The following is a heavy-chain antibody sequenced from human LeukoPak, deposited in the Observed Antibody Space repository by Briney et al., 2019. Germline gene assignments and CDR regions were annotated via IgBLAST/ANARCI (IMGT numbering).Heavy chain of an antibody. J-gene: IGHJ4*02. D-gene: IGHD6-13*01. Sequence: GGSLRLSCAASGFTFSNHWMNWVRQAPGGGLEWVANIKQDGSEKYYVDSVKGRFTISRDNAKNSLYLQMNSLRAEDTAVYYCAKIGSSWDFDYWGQGTLVTVSS. CDR1: GFTFSNHW. V-gene: IGHV3-7*01. CDR2: IKQDGSEK. CDR3: AKIGSSWDFDY.